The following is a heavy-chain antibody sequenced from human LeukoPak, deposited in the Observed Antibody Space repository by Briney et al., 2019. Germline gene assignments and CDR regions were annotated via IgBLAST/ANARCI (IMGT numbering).Heavy chain of an antibody. Sequence: GASVKVSCKASGYTFTSYCISWVRQAPGQGLEWMGWISSYNGNTNYAQKLQGRVTITTDTSTSTAYMELRSLRSDDAAEYYCARDSSSWLGRQYYYYGMDVWGQGTTVTVSS. CDR3: ARDSSSWLGRQYYYYGMDV. CDR1: GYTFTSYC. CDR2: ISSYNGNT. J-gene: IGHJ6*02. D-gene: IGHD6-13*01. V-gene: IGHV1-18*01.